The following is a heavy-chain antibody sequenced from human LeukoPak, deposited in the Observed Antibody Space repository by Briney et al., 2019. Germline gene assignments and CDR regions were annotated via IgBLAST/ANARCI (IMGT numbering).Heavy chain of an antibody. CDR3: GMSGDRVPLQDDVFDV. Sequence: ESLKISCKVSGYSFTSYCIGWVRQMPGKGLEWMGIIYPGDSGPTYSPSFQGQVTISVDKSINTAYLQWSSLQTSNTAMYYCGMSGDRVPLQDDVFDVWGQGTMVTVST. CDR1: GYSFTSYC. J-gene: IGHJ3*01. V-gene: IGHV5-51*01. D-gene: IGHD1-26*01. CDR2: IYPGDSGP.